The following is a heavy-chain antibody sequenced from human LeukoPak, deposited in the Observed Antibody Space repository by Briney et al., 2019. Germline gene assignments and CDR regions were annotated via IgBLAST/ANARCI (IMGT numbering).Heavy chain of an antibody. CDR1: GYTFTSYY. Sequence: ASVTVSCTASGYTFTSYYMHWVRQAPGQGLEWMGIINPSGGRTGYAQKFPGRVTMTRATSTTTVYLELRSMSPGDTAASYYAMNYYDRCGYYPPRRNLDYWVRGAL. CDR2: INPSGGRT. V-gene: IGHV1-46*01. J-gene: IGHJ4*02. CDR3: AMNYYDRCGYYPPRRNLDY. D-gene: IGHD3-22*01.